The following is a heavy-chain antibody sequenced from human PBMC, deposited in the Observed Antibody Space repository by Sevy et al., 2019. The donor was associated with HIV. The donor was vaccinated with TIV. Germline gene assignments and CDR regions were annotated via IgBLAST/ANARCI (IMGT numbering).Heavy chain of an antibody. CDR1: GGSFSGYY. Sequence: SETLSLTCAVYGGSFSGYYWSWIRQPPGKGLEWIGEINHSGSTNYNPSLKSRVTISVDTSKNQFSLKLSSVTAADTAVYYCARGYSSSFSDWFDPWGQRTLVTVSS. CDR2: INHSGST. D-gene: IGHD6-6*01. CDR3: ARGYSSSFSDWFDP. V-gene: IGHV4-34*01. J-gene: IGHJ5*02.